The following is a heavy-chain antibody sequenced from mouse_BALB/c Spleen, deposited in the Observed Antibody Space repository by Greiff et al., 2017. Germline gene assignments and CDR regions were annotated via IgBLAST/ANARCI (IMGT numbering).Heavy chain of an antibody. D-gene: IGHD2-14*01. V-gene: IGHV3-6*02. CDR2: ISYDGSN. Sequence: VQLQQSGPGLVKPSQSLSLTCSVTGYSITSGYYWNWIRQFPGNKLEWMGYISYDGSNNYNPSLKNRISITRDTSKNQFFLKLNSVTTEDTATYYCARVSYYRYDDAMDYWGQGTSVTVSS. CDR1: GYSITSGYY. CDR3: ARVSYYRYDDAMDY. J-gene: IGHJ4*01.